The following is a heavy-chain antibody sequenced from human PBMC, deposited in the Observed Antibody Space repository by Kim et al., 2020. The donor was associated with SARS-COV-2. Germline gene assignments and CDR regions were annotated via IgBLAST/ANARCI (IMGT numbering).Heavy chain of an antibody. Sequence: GGSLRLSCAASGFTFSSYSMNWVRQAPGKGLEWVSYISSSSSTIYYADSVKGRFTISRDNAKNSLYLQMNSLRAEDTAVYYCARTGRGQWLVFDYWGQGTLVTVSS. V-gene: IGHV3-48*04. CDR3: ARTGRGQWLVFDY. CDR1: GFTFSSYS. J-gene: IGHJ4*02. D-gene: IGHD6-19*01. CDR2: ISSSSSTI.